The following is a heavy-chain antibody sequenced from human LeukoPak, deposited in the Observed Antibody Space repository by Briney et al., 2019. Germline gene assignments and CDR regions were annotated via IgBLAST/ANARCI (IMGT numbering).Heavy chain of an antibody. J-gene: IGHJ6*03. D-gene: IGHD2-2*01. CDR2: IYHSGNT. CDR1: GYSISSGYY. V-gene: IGHV4-38-2*02. CDR3: ARAEPDCSSTSCYGDYYYYYMDV. Sequence: SETLSLTCTVSGYSISSGYYWASIRQPPGKGLQWIGNIYHSGNTYYNPSLKSRVSISVDTSKNQFSLRLTSVTAADTAVYYCARAEPDCSSTSCYGDYYYYYMDVWGKGTTVTISS.